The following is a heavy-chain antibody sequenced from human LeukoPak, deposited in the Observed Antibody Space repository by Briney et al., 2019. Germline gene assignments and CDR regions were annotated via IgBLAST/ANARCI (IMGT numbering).Heavy chain of an antibody. CDR1: GFTFSNYW. D-gene: IGHD6-13*01. J-gene: IGHJ4*02. V-gene: IGHV3-74*01. Sequence: CLRPSCAPAGFTFSNYWMRWVRQAPGKGRGWVSRIKGDGTSRNYADYVQGRFTISRDTAKTTLYLQMNSLRAEDTAVYYCASASSHSIAAGGAYWGQGTLVTVSS. CDR3: ASASSHSIAAGGAY. CDR2: IKGDGTSR.